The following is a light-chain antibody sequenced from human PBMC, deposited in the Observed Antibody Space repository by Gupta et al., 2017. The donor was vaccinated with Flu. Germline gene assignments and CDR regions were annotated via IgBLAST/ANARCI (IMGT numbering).Light chain of an antibody. CDR2: GNN. CDR1: RSNIGSNS. J-gene: IGLJ3*02. CDR3: SALYNIRNGRV. Sequence: RVTISCSGSRSNIGSNSVNWYQQVPGAAPKLLIYGNNRRPSGVPARFSDSKCDTSASLAISWLQAEDEADYYWSALYNIRNGRVFGGGTRLTVL. V-gene: IGLV1-44*01.